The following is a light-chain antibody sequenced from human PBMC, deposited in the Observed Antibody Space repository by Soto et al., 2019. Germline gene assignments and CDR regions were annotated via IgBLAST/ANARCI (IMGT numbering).Light chain of an antibody. CDR2: HDS. CDR1: NIGSKR. CDR3: QVWDSNSDHVV. Sequence: SYELTQPPSVSVAPGQTARITCGENNIGSKRVHWYQQKPGQAPVVVVYHDSDRPSGIPERFSGSNSGNTATLTISAVDAGDEAAYFCQVWDSNSDHVVFGGGTKLTVL. V-gene: IGLV3-21*02. J-gene: IGLJ2*01.